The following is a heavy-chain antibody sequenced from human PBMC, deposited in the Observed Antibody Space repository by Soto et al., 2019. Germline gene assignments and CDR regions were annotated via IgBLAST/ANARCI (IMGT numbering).Heavy chain of an antibody. Sequence: QVQLQESGPGLVTPSETLSLTCTVFGASVSSGTYYWSWIRQAPGKALEWGGHIYYTGSTNYNPSLNNRVPISVDTSKNHFSLQLTSVTAAATAVYYCARGAGFSYASTWFDIWGQGTLVTVSS. D-gene: IGHD5-18*01. CDR3: ARGAGFSYASTWFDI. J-gene: IGHJ5*02. CDR2: IYYTGST. V-gene: IGHV4-61*03. CDR1: GASVSSGTYY.